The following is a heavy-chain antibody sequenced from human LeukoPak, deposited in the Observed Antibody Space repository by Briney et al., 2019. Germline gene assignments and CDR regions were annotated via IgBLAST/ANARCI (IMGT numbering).Heavy chain of an antibody. J-gene: IGHJ4*02. CDR2: IYYSGST. D-gene: IGHD5-18*01. CDR3: ARHYAEYSYGYLIDRYYLDY. V-gene: IGHV4-59*08. CDR1: GGSISSYY. Sequence: SETLSLTCTVSGGSISSYYWSLIGQPPGKGLEWIGYIYYSGSTNYNPSLKSRVTISVDTSKNQFSLKLSSVTAADTAVYYCARHYAEYSYGYLIDRYYLDYWGQGTLVTVSS.